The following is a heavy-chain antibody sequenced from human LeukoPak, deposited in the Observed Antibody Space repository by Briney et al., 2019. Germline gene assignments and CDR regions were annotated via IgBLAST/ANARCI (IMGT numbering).Heavy chain of an antibody. V-gene: IGHV3-33*01. CDR2: IWYDGSNK. J-gene: IGHJ6*01. CDR3: AREVAPLYFHYGMDV. Sequence: PGGSLRLSCAASGFTFSSYGMHWVRQAPGKGLEWVAVIWYDGSNKYYADSVKGRFTISRDNSKNTLSLQMNSLRAEDTAVYYCAREVAPLYFHYGMDVWGEGTTVTVSS. CDR1: GFTFSSYG. D-gene: IGHD2-21*01.